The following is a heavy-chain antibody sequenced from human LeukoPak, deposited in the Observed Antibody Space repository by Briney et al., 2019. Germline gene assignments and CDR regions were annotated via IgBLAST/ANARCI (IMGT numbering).Heavy chain of an antibody. V-gene: IGHV3-23*01. J-gene: IGHJ6*02. CDR1: GFTFSSYA. CDR3: AKGSWPFYYDSGGYYLNYYYYYGMDV. CDR2: ISGSGGST. Sequence: QAGGSLRLSCAASGFTFSSYAMSWVRQAPGKGLEWVSAISGSGGSTYYADSVKGRFTISRDNSKNTLYLQMNSLRAEDTAVYYCAKGSWPFYYDSGGYYLNYYYYYGMDVWGQGTTVTVSS. D-gene: IGHD3-22*01.